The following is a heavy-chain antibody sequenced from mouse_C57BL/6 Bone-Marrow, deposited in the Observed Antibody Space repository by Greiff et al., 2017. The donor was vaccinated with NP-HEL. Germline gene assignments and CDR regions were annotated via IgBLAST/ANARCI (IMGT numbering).Heavy chain of an antibody. CDR2: INPNCGST. J-gene: IGHJ3*01. V-gene: IGHV1-39*01. D-gene: IGHD2-10*02. CDR3: AREYVYLDY. Sequence: VQLQQPGPELVKPGASVKLSCKASGYSFTDYYMNWVKQSHGQGLEWIGIINPNCGSTSYNQKFKGKATLTVDKSSSTAYMQLSSLTSEDSAVYYCAREYVYLDYWGQGTPLTVSA. CDR1: GYSFTDYY.